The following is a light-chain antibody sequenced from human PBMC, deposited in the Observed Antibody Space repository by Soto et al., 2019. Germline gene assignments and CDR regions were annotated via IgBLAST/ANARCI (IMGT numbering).Light chain of an antibody. J-gene: IGKJ1*01. V-gene: IGKV3-20*01. CDR3: QQYGSSPLT. CDR2: GAS. CDR1: QRVSSSY. Sequence: EIVLTQSPGTLSLSPGERATLSCRASQRVSSSYLAWYQQKPGQAPRLLIYGASSRATGIPDRFSGSRSGTDFTLTISGLEPEDFAVYFCQQYGSSPLTFGQGTKVEIK.